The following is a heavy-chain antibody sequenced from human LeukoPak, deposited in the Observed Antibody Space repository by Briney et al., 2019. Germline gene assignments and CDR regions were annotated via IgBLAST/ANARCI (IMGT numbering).Heavy chain of an antibody. J-gene: IGHJ4*02. D-gene: IGHD5-12*01. CDR2: IYYSGST. Sequence: KSSETLSFTCTVSGGSISSGGYSWSWIRQHPGKGLEWIGYIYYSGSTYYNPSLKSRVTISVDTSKNQFSLKLSSVTAADTAVYYCARGDIVATIYFDYWGQGTLVTVSS. CDR1: GGSISSGGYS. V-gene: IGHV4-31*03. CDR3: ARGDIVATIYFDY.